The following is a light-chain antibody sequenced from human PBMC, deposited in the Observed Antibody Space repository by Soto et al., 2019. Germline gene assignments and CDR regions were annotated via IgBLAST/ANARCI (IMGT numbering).Light chain of an antibody. CDR2: EVS. Sequence: QSALTQPPSASGSPGQSVTISCTGTSSDVGGYNYVSWFQQHPGKVPKLMIYEVSKRPSGVPDRFSGSKSGNTASLTVSGLQDEDEADYYCSSFAGSNNWVFGGGTKLTVL. CDR1: SSDVGGYNY. V-gene: IGLV2-8*01. J-gene: IGLJ2*01. CDR3: SSFAGSNNWV.